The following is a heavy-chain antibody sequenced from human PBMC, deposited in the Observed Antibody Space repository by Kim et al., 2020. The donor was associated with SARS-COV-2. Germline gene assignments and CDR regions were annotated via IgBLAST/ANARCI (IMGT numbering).Heavy chain of an antibody. V-gene: IGHV4-39*01. Sequence: SETLSLTCTVSGGSISSSSYYWGWLRQPPGKGLEWIGSISYSGSTYYNPSLKSRVTISVDTSKNQFSLKLSSVTAADTAVYYCARRGVGSSGLFDYWGQGTLVNVS. CDR3: ARRGVGSSGLFDY. CDR1: GGSISSSSYY. J-gene: IGHJ4*02. D-gene: IGHD6-19*01. CDR2: ISYSGST.